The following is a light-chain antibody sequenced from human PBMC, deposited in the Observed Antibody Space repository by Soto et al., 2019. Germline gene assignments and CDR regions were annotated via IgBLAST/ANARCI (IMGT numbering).Light chain of an antibody. CDR2: KAS. J-gene: IGKJ1*01. CDR1: QSISSW. Sequence: DIQMTQSPSTLSASVGDRVTIICRASQSISSWLAWYQQRPGKAPKLLIYKASSLESGVPSRFSGSGSGTEFTLTISSLQPDDFATYYCQQYSNYRTFGQGTKVEIK. CDR3: QQYSNYRT. V-gene: IGKV1-5*03.